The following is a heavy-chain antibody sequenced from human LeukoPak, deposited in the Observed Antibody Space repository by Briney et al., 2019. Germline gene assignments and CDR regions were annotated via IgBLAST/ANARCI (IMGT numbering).Heavy chain of an antibody. CDR3: GGESVAVAAYY. D-gene: IGHD6-19*01. J-gene: IGHJ4*02. CDR2: IKPDGSET. CDR1: GFTFNTYW. Sequence: PWGSLRLSCAASGFTFNTYWMSWVRQAPGKGMEWVANIKPDGSETYYVDSVKGRFTISRDNAKNSLYLQMNSLRAEDTAVYYCGGESVAVAAYYWGQGTLVTVSS. V-gene: IGHV3-7*01.